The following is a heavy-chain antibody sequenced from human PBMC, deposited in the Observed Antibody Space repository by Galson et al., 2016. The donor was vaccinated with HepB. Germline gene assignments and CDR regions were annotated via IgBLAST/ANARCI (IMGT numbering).Heavy chain of an antibody. V-gene: IGHV1-69*13. CDR1: GDTFNTYD. CDR2: LIPIFGTT. D-gene: IGHD3-22*01. CDR3: AVKSGLYS. Sequence: SVKVSCKASGDTFNTYDINWVRQAPGQGLEWMGGLIPIFGTTTYAQKFQARVTITADESTSTAYMELSNLRSEDTAIYYCAVKSGLYSWGQGTLVTVSS. J-gene: IGHJ4*02.